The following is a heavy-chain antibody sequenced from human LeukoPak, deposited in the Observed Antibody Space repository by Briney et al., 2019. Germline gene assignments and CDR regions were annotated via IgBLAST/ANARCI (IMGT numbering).Heavy chain of an antibody. V-gene: IGHV3-48*04. CDR2: ISSSSSII. J-gene: IGHJ4*02. CDR3: ARDRLYYFDY. CDR1: GFTFSSYS. D-gene: IGHD6-19*01. Sequence: PGGSLRLSCAASGFTFSSYSMNWVRQAPGKGLEWVSYISSSSSIIYYADSVKGRFTISRDNAKNSLYLQMNSLRAEDTAVYYCARDRLYYFDYWGQGTLVTVSS.